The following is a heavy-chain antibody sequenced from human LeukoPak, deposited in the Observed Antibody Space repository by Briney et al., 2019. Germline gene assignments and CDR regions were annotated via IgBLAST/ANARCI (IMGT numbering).Heavy chain of an antibody. J-gene: IGHJ6*02. CDR3: AHRDPGIPYYYYGMDV. D-gene: IGHD3-10*01. Sequence: SGPTLVKPTQTLTLTCTFSGFSLSTSGVGVGWIRQPPGKALEWLALIYWDDDKRYSPSLKSRLTITKDTSKNQVVLTMTNMDPVDTATYYCAHRDPGIPYYYYGMDVWGQGTTVTVSS. V-gene: IGHV2-5*02. CDR1: GFSLSTSGVG. CDR2: IYWDDDK.